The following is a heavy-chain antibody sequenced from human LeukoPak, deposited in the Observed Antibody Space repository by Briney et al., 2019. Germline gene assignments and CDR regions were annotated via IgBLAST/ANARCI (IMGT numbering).Heavy chain of an antibody. D-gene: IGHD3-10*01. Sequence: QSGGSLRLSCAASGFTFSSYAMSWVRHAPGNGLEWVSAISGSGGSTYYADSVKGRFTISRDNSKNTLYLQMNSLRAEDTAVYYCAKDVPYGSGSYYSGWSDAFDIWGQGTMVTVSS. CDR1: GFTFSSYA. V-gene: IGHV3-23*01. CDR2: ISGSGGST. J-gene: IGHJ3*02. CDR3: AKDVPYGSGSYYSGWSDAFDI.